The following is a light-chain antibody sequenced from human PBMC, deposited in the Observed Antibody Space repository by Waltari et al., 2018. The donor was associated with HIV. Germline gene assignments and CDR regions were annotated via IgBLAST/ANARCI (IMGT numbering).Light chain of an antibody. CDR1: QSILHSPNNKNY. CDR2: WAS. Sequence: DIVMTQSPDSLAVSLGERATINCKSSQSILHSPNNKNYLAWYQQKPGQPPKLLIFWASTREFGVPDRFSGSGSGTDFTLTISSLQAEDVAVYYCQQYYNNPYTFGQGTKLEIK. CDR3: QQYYNNPYT. J-gene: IGKJ2*01. V-gene: IGKV4-1*01.